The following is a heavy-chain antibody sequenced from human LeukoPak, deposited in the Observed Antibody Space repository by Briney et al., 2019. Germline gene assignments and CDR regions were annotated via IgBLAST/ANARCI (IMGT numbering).Heavy chain of an antibody. V-gene: IGHV3-48*03. CDR3: ATLDSSREYFQH. CDR1: GFTFSSYA. Sequence: PGGSLRLSCAASGFTFSSYAMNWVRQAPGKGLEWVSYISSSGSTIYYADSVKGRFTISRDNAKNSLYLQMSSLRAEDTAVYYCATLDSSREYFQHWGQGTLVTVSS. D-gene: IGHD6-6*01. CDR2: ISSSGSTI. J-gene: IGHJ1*01.